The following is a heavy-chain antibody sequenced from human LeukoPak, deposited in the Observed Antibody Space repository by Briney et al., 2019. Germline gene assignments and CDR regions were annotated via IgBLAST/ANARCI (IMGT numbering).Heavy chain of an antibody. V-gene: IGHV4-59*01. J-gene: IGHJ4*02. D-gene: IGHD6-13*01. Sequence: PSETLSLTCTVSGGSISRYYWSWIRQPPGKGLEWIGYIYYSGSTNYNPSLKSRVTISVDTSKNQFSLRLSSVTAADTAVYYCARAQQLVYYFDYWGQGTLVTVSS. CDR2: IYYSGST. CDR1: GGSISRYY. CDR3: ARAQQLVYYFDY.